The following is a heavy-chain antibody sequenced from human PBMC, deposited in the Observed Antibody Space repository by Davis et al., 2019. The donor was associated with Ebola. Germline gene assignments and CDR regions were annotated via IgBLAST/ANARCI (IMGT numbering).Heavy chain of an antibody. D-gene: IGHD6-25*01. J-gene: IGHJ4*02. CDR3: ARSRIAAAATGCDY. V-gene: IGHV1-2*02. Sequence: AASVTVSCKASGYTFHGYYMHWVRQAPGQGLEWMGWINPNSDDTKFAQKFQGRVTLTRDTSITTADMELSRLTSDDTAVYYCARSRIAAAATGCDYGGQGTLVTVSS. CDR2: INPNSDDT. CDR1: GYTFHGYY.